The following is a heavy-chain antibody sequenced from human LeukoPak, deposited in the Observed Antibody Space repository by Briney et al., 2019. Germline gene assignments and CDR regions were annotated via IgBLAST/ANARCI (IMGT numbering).Heavy chain of an antibody. V-gene: IGHV3-48*04. CDR2: ISSSTSAI. Sequence: GGSLRLSCAASGFTFSSYGMNWVRQAPGKGLEWISYISSSTSAIYYADSVKGRFTISRDNAKNSLYLQVNSLRAEDTAVYYCAREGHYCSGGSCYPDYWGQGTLVTVSS. CDR3: AREGHYCSGGSCYPDY. D-gene: IGHD2-15*01. J-gene: IGHJ4*02. CDR1: GFTFSSYG.